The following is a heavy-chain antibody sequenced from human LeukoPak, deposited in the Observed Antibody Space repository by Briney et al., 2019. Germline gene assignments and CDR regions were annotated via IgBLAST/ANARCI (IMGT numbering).Heavy chain of an antibody. D-gene: IGHD1-14*01. J-gene: IGHJ4*02. Sequence: PGGSLRLSCTASGFTFGDYAMSWVRQAPGKGLEWVSAISGSGGSTYYADSVKGRFTISRDNSKNTLYLQMNSLRAEDTAVYYCAKGTEILQVDYWGQGTLVTVSS. CDR2: ISGSGGST. V-gene: IGHV3-23*01. CDR3: AKGTEILQVDY. CDR1: GFTFGDYA.